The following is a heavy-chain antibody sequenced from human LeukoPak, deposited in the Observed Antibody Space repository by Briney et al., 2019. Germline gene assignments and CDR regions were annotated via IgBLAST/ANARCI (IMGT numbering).Heavy chain of an antibody. Sequence: GGSLRLSCAASGFTFSDYYMSWIRRAPGKGLEWVSYISSSGSTIYYADSVKGRFTISRDNAKNSLYLQMNSLRAEDTAVYYCAREGLSTTWGESYYYYYMDVWGKGTTVTVSS. CDR2: ISSSGSTI. D-gene: IGHD2/OR15-2a*01. J-gene: IGHJ6*03. V-gene: IGHV3-11*01. CDR3: AREGLSTTWGESYYYYYMDV. CDR1: GFTFSDYY.